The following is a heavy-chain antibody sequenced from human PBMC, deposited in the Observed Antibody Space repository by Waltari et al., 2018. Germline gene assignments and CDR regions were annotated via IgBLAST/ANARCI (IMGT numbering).Heavy chain of an antibody. J-gene: IGHJ5*02. CDR2: IYHDGTT. D-gene: IGHD2-8*02. CDR3: TRQTLGYCTSAACRRLEA. V-gene: IGHV4-38-2*01. Sequence: QVQLQESGPRLVKPSETLSLTCDVSGYAINSGFYWGWFRQAPEKGLEWIATIYHDGTTFYNPSLRSRVTTSMDTSKNQISLKLKSVTAADTAVYYCTRQTLGYCTSAACRRLEAWGQGTLVTVSS. CDR1: GYAINSGFY.